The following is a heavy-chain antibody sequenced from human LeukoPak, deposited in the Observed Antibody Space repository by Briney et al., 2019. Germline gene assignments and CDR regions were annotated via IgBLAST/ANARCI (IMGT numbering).Heavy chain of an antibody. D-gene: IGHD3-10*01. Sequence: GGSLRLSCAASGFTFSSYGMHWVRQAPGKGLEWVAVISYDGSNKYYADSVKGRFTISRDNSKNTLYLQMNSLRAEDTAVYYCAKLYLEFYGSGTSGWGQGTLVTVSS. J-gene: IGHJ4*02. CDR2: ISYDGSNK. V-gene: IGHV3-30*18. CDR3: AKLYLEFYGSGTSG. CDR1: GFTFSSYG.